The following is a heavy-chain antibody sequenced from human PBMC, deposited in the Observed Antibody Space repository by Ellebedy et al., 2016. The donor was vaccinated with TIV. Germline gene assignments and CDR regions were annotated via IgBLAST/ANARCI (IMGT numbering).Heavy chain of an antibody. D-gene: IGHD5-18*01. CDR2: ISIDGSRA. V-gene: IGHV3-30*04. Sequence: GESLKISCAASGFTFNGYAIHWVRQAPGKGLAWVAVISIDGSRAYYADAVKGRFTVSRDNSKNTLYLELNSLRPEDTAIYYWARGLGYNYGEHYYYGVDVWGKGTTVTVSS. J-gene: IGHJ6*04. CDR3: ARGLGYNYGEHYYYGVDV. CDR1: GFTFNGYA.